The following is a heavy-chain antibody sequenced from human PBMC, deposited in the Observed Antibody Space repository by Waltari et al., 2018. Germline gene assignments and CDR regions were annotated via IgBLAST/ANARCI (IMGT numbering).Heavy chain of an antibody. CDR1: GFSLSTSGVG. J-gene: IGHJ4*02. V-gene: IGHV2-5*01. CDR3: AHIRKWELLPYFDY. CDR2: IYWNDDK. D-gene: IGHD1-26*01. Sequence: QITLKESGPTLVKPTQTLTLTCTFSGFSLSTSGVGVGWIRQPPGKALEWLALIYWNDDKRYSPSLKSRLTITKDTSKNQVVLTMTNMDPVDTATYYCAHIRKWELLPYFDYWGQGTLVTVSS.